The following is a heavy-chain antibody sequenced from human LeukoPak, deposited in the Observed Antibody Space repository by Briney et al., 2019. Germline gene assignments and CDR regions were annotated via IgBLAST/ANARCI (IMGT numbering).Heavy chain of an antibody. CDR1: GGSLSSYY. D-gene: IGHD3-22*01. CDR3: ARETSRSNYYDSSGLGY. CDR2: IHDSEST. V-gene: IGHV4-59*01. J-gene: IGHJ4*02. Sequence: PSETLSLTCTVSGGSLSSYYWSWIRQPPGKGLEWIGYIHDSESTNYNPSLKSRLTISVDTSKNQFSLKLSSVTAADTAVYYCARETSRSNYYDSSGLGYWGQGTLVTVSS.